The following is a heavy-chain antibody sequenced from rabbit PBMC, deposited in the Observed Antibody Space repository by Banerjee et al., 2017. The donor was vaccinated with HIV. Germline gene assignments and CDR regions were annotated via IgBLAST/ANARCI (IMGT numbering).Heavy chain of an antibody. J-gene: IGHJ4*01. CDR2: IYSGSDVT. CDR3: ARDDPGSSYYFNL. CDR1: GFSFSSSYW. D-gene: IGHD4-2*01. Sequence: QSLEESGGDLVKPGASLTLTCTASGFSFSSSYWICWVRQAPGKGLEWIGCIYSGSDVTWYATWVNGRFTISKTSSTTVTLQMTSLTAADTATYFCARDDPGSSYYFNLWGPGTLVTVS. V-gene: IGHV1S40*01.